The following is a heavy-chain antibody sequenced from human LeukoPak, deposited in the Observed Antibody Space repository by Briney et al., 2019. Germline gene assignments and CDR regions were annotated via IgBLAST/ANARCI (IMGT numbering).Heavy chain of an antibody. J-gene: IGHJ4*02. CDR3: ARDLEKTPDY. Sequence: PGGSLRLSCAASGITFIDYWMHWVRQAPGKGLVWVSGISSDAGGTTYADSVKGRFTISRDNAKNTLYLQMNSLRVEDTAVYYCARDLEKTPDYWGQGTLVTVSS. CDR1: GITFIDYW. V-gene: IGHV3-74*01. CDR2: ISSDAGGT. D-gene: IGHD1-1*01.